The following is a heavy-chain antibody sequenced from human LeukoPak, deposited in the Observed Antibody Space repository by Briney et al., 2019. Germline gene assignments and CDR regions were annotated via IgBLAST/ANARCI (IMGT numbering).Heavy chain of an antibody. Sequence: GESLKISCRASGYSFTSYWIGWVRQMPGKGLEWMGIIYPGDSDARYSPSFQGQVTFSADKSLTSAYVQWSSLKASDTAMYYCARHDGDYFTWFDPWGQGTLVTVSS. CDR1: GYSFTSYW. J-gene: IGHJ5*02. D-gene: IGHD4-17*01. CDR3: ARHDGDYFTWFDP. V-gene: IGHV5-51*01. CDR2: IYPGDSDA.